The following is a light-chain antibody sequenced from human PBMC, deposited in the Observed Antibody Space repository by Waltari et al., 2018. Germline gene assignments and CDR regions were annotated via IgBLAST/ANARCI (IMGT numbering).Light chain of an antibody. CDR1: QTVDNTY. V-gene: IGKV3-20*01. CDR3: QQYTHSPWT. J-gene: IGKJ1*01. Sequence: EILLTQSPGTLSLSPGERATLPGRPSQTVDNTYLAWYQQKLGQAPRLLISGISIRATGIPDRFRGSGSGTDFTLTISRLEPEDFAVYFCQQYTHSPWTFGQGTRVEVK. CDR2: GIS.